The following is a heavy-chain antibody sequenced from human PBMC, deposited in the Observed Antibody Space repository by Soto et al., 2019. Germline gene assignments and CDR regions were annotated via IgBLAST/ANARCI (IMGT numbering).Heavy chain of an antibody. CDR1: GFTFSSYA. J-gene: IGHJ4*02. V-gene: IGHV3-23*01. Sequence: GGSLRLSCAASGFTFSSYAMSWVRQAPGKGLEWVSAISGSGGSTYYADSVKGRFTISRDNSKNTLYLQMNSLRAEDTAVYYCAKGSTYYDFWSGYSDFDYWGQGTLVTVSS. CDR2: ISGSGGST. CDR3: AKGSTYYDFWSGYSDFDY. D-gene: IGHD3-3*01.